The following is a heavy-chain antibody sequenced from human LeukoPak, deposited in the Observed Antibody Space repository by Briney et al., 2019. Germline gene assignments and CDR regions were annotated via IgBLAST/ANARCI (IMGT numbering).Heavy chain of an antibody. CDR3: ARDSSYFDTSGYFTPLDY. CDR1: GFTFSNYA. J-gene: IGHJ4*02. V-gene: IGHV3-11*06. Sequence: GGSLRLSCAASGFTFSNYAMSWVRQAPGKGLEWVSYISSSGAHTDYANSVKGRFTISRDNAKNLLYLQMNSLRPEDTALYYCARDSSYFDTSGYFTPLDYWGQGTLVAVSS. D-gene: IGHD3-22*01. CDR2: ISSSGAHT.